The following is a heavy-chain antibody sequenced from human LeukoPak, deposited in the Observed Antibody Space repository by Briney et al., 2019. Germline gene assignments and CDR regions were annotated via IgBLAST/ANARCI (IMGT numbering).Heavy chain of an antibody. V-gene: IGHV3-15*01. CDR3: TRARPQVYDILTGYYIWGGEAYGMDV. CDR2: IKSKTDGGTT. D-gene: IGHD3-9*01. J-gene: IGHJ6*02. Sequence: GGSLRLSCAASGFTFSNAWMSWVRQAPGKGLEWVGRIKSKTDGGTTDYAAPVKGRFTISRDDSKNTLYLQMNSLKTEDTAVYYCTRARPQVYDILTGYYIWGGEAYGMDVWGQGTTVTVSS. CDR1: GFTFSNAW.